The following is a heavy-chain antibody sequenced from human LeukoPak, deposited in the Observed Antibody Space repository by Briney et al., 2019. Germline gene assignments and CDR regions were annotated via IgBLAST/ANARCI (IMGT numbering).Heavy chain of an antibody. J-gene: IGHJ3*02. V-gene: IGHV1-69*05. CDR2: IIPIFGTA. Sequence: SVKVSCKASGGTFSSYAISWMRQAPGQGLEWMGGIIPIFGTANYAQKFQGRVTITTDESTSTAYMELSSLRPEDTAVYYCARIRSKYCGGDCHDAFDIWGQGTMVTVSS. D-gene: IGHD2-21*02. CDR1: GGTFSSYA. CDR3: ARIRSKYCGGDCHDAFDI.